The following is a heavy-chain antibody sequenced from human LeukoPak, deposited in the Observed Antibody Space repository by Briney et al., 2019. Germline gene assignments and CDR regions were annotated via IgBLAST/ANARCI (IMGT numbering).Heavy chain of an antibody. CDR1: GYTFTSYD. D-gene: IGHD3-22*01. Sequence: AASVKVSCKASGYTFTSYDINWVRLATGQGLEWMGWMNPNSGNTGSPQKFQGRVTMTRNTSINTAYMELSSLRSDDTAVYYCASRPNYYDSSTAHADYWGQGTLVTVSS. J-gene: IGHJ4*02. CDR3: ASRPNYYDSSTAHADY. V-gene: IGHV1-8*01. CDR2: MNPNSGNT.